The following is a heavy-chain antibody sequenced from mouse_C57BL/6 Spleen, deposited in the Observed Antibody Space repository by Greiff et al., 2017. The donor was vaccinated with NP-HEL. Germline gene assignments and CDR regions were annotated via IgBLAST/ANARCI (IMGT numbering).Heavy chain of an antibody. D-gene: IGHD1-1*01. V-gene: IGHV1-26*01. J-gene: IGHJ4*01. CDR1: GYTFTDYY. Sequence: EVQLQQSGPELVKPGASVKISCKASGYTFTDYYMNWVKQSHGKSLEWIGDINPNNGGTSYNQKFKGKATLTVDKSSSTAYMELRSLTSEDSAVYYCARTTVVLYYYAMDYWGQGTSVTVSS. CDR3: ARTTVVLYYYAMDY. CDR2: INPNNGGT.